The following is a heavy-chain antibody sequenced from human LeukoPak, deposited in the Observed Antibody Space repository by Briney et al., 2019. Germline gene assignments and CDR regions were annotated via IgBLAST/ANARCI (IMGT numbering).Heavy chain of an antibody. Sequence: GGSLRLSCAASGFTFSSYAMHWVRQAPGKGLERVAVISYDGSNKYYADSVKGRFTISRDNSKNTLYLQMHSLRAEDTAVYYCARPGIAAAGTREYFQHWGQGTLVTVSS. CDR1: GFTFSSYA. CDR2: ISYDGSNK. D-gene: IGHD6-13*01. V-gene: IGHV3-30*04. CDR3: ARPGIAAAGTREYFQH. J-gene: IGHJ1*01.